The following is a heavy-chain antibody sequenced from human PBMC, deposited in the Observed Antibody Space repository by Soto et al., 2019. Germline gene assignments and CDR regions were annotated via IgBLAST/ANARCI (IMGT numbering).Heavy chain of an antibody. CDR3: ARPPIRGYWFDY. D-gene: IGHD3-22*01. CDR1: GYTFTSYY. CDR2: INPSGGST. V-gene: IGHV1-46*03. J-gene: IGHJ4*02. Sequence: GASVKVSCKASGYTFTSYYMHWVRQAPGQGLEWMGIINPSGGSTSYAQKFQGRVTMTRDTSTSTVYMELSSLRSEDTAAYYCARPPIRGYWFDYWGQGTLVTVSS.